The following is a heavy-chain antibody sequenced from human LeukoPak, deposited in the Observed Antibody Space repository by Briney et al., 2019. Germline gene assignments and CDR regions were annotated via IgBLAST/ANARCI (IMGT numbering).Heavy chain of an antibody. V-gene: IGHV4-31*03. CDR3: ARGIAAYKLDY. D-gene: IGHD6-6*01. J-gene: IGHJ4*02. CDR2: IYHSGST. Sequence: SETLSLTCSVSGDSISSGGYYWSWIRQHPGKGLEWIGYIYHSGSTYYNPSLKSRVTISVDRSKNQFSLKLSSVTAADTAVYYCARGIAAYKLDYWGQGTLVTVSS. CDR1: GDSISSGGYY.